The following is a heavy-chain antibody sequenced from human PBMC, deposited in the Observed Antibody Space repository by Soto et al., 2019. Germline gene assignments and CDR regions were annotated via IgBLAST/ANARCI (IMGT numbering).Heavy chain of an antibody. Sequence: PGESLKISCKGSGYNFISYWIGWVRQIPGKGLEWMGIIYPGGSDVRYSKSVQGQVTISADKFISTAYLQWSSLKASDTVMYYCARGEPVYHYHYMDVWGKGTTVTVSS. CDR3: ARGEPVYHYHYMDV. CDR1: GYNFISYW. J-gene: IGHJ6*03. V-gene: IGHV5-51*01. CDR2: IYPGGSDV. D-gene: IGHD2-21*01.